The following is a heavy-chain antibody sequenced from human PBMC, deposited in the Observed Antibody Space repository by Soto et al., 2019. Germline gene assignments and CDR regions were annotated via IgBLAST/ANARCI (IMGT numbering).Heavy chain of an antibody. CDR1: GDSFNDYY. V-gene: IGHV1-2*04. D-gene: IGHD5-12*01. CDR3: ARESGGATATLDYYYFYMDV. J-gene: IGHJ6*03. Sequence: QVQLVQSGAEVRKPGASVTVSCRSSGDSFNDYYIHWVRQAPGQGFEWMGWINPNGGVTKYVQKFQGWVIMTRDTSIRTVYMQLSRLRSDDTAVYYCARESGGATATLDYYYFYMDVWCTGTTVTVSS. CDR2: INPNGGVT.